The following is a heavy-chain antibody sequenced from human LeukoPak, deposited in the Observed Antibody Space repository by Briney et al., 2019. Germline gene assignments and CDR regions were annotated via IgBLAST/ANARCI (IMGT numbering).Heavy chain of an antibody. CDR1: GGSISSYY. V-gene: IGHV4-59*08. CDR3: ARRDSYSSGYYYFDY. J-gene: IGHJ4*02. Sequence: PSETLSLTCTVSGGSISSYYWSWIRQPPGKGLEWIGYIYYSGSTNYNPSLKSRVTISVDTSKNQFSLKLSSVTAADTAVYYCARRDSYSSGYYYFDYWGQGTLVTVSS. CDR2: IYYSGST. D-gene: IGHD3-22*01.